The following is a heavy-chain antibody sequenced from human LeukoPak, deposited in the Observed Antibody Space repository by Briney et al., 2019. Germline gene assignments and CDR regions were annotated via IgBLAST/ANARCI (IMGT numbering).Heavy chain of an antibody. CDR1: GYSISSGYY. CDR3: ARDGGYCSGGSCYYYYGMDV. J-gene: IGHJ6*04. Sequence: KPSETLSLTCAVSGYSISSGYYWGWIRPPPGKGLEWIGTIYHSGSTYYNPSLKSRVTISVDTSKNQFSLKLSSVTAADTAVYYCARDGGYCSGGSCYYYYGMDVWGKGTTVTVSS. D-gene: IGHD2-15*01. V-gene: IGHV4-38-2*02. CDR2: IYHSGST.